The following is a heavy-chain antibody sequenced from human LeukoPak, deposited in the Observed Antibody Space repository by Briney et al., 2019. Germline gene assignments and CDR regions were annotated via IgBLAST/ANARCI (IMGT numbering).Heavy chain of an antibody. Sequence: ASVKVSCKASGYIFTSYGISWVRQAPGQGLEWMGWISAYNGNTNYAQKLQGRVTMTTDTSTSTAYMELRSLRSDDTAVYYCARTVGYCTNGVCYGGNYFDYWGQGTLVTVSS. CDR2: ISAYNGNT. V-gene: IGHV1-18*01. CDR1: GYIFTSYG. D-gene: IGHD2-8*01. J-gene: IGHJ4*02. CDR3: ARTVGYCTNGVCYGGNYFDY.